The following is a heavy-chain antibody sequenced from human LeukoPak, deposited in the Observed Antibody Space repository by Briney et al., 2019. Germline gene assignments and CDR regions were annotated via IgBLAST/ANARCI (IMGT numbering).Heavy chain of an antibody. CDR2: ISYDGSNK. J-gene: IGHJ4*02. D-gene: IGHD3-22*01. V-gene: IGHV3-30-3*01. Sequence: GRSLRLSFAASGFTFSSYAMHWVRQAPGKGLEWVAVISYDGSNKYYADSVKGRFTISRDNSKNTLYLQMNSLRAEDTAVYYCAREGDSSGGYFDYWGQGTLVTVSS. CDR1: GFTFSSYA. CDR3: AREGDSSGGYFDY.